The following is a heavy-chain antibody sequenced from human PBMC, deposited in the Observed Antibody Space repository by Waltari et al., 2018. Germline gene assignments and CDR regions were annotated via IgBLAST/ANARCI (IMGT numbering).Heavy chain of an antibody. CDR1: GFTFSSYA. CDR3: AKAVAGPPGDY. Sequence: EVQLLESGGGLVQPGGSLRLSCAASGFTFSSYAMSWVRQAPGKGLEWVSAIMCSGGSTSYADSVKGRFTISRDNSKNTLYLQMNSLRAEDTAVYYCAKAVAGPPGDYWGQGTLVTVSS. D-gene: IGHD6-19*01. J-gene: IGHJ4*02. CDR2: IMCSGGST. V-gene: IGHV3-23*01.